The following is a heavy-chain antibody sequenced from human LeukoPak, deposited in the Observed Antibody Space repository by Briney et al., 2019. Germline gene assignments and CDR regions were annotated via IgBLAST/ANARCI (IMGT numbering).Heavy chain of an antibody. V-gene: IGHV3-48*04. Sequence: GGSLRLSCAASGFTFSSYGMNWVRQAPGKGLEWVSYISSSSSTIYYADSVKGRFTISRDNAKNSLYLQMNSLRAEDTAVYYCARDLLHCSGGSCYHTSGMDYWGQGTLVTVSS. CDR2: ISSSSSTI. CDR3: ARDLLHCSGGSCYHTSGMDY. D-gene: IGHD2-15*01. CDR1: GFTFSSYG. J-gene: IGHJ4*02.